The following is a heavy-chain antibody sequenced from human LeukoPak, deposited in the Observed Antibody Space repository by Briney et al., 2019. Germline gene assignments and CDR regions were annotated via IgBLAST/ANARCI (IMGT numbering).Heavy chain of an antibody. D-gene: IGHD1-26*01. CDR2: IYYAGDT. V-gene: IGHV4-39*01. Sequence: SETLSLTCTVSGGSVSSSSYCWGWIRQPPGKGLECIGTIYYAGDTYYNPSLESRISISVDTSNNQFSLKLSSVTAADTAVYYCATSNSGRYSEIDNWSQGTLVTVSS. CDR1: GGSVSSSSYC. J-gene: IGHJ4*02. CDR3: ATSNSGRYSEIDN.